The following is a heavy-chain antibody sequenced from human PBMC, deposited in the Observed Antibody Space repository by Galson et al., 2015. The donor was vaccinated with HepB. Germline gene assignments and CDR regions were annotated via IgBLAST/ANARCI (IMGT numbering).Heavy chain of an antibody. J-gene: IGHJ4*02. D-gene: IGHD4-17*01. CDR2: ISGSGSRT. CDR1: GSTFNNYA. Sequence: SLRLSCAASGSTFNNYAMSWVRQAPGKGLEWVSGISGSGSRTHYAASVKGRFTISRDKSKNTLYLQMNSLRVEDTAIYYCAKDSQETGHDYGDSWNYWGQGTLVAVSS. CDR3: AKDSQETGHDYGDSWNY. V-gene: IGHV3-23*01.